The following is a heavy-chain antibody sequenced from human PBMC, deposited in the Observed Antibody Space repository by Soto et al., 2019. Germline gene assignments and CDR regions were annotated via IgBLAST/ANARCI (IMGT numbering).Heavy chain of an antibody. V-gene: IGHV4-39*01. J-gene: IGHJ3*02. Sequence: QLQLQESGPGLVKPSETLSLTCTVSGGSISSSSYYWGWIRQPPGKGLAWIGSVYYSGSTYYNPSLKSRVAISADTAKMQFSRKLSSVTAAYTAVYYCASPRIAVAGDDAFDIWGQGTMVTVSS. CDR3: ASPRIAVAGDDAFDI. D-gene: IGHD6-19*01. CDR2: VYYSGST. CDR1: GGSISSSSYY.